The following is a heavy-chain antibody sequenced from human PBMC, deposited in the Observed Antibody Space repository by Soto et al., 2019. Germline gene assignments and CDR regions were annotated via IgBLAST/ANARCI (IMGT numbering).Heavy chain of an antibody. Sequence: PGGSLRLSCAASGFTFSSYWMSWVRQAPGKGLEWVANIKQDGSEKYYVDSVKGRFTISRDNAKNSLYLQMNSLRAEDTAVYYCARDTYYDFWSGYSPRYFDYWGQGTLVTVSS. J-gene: IGHJ4*02. CDR3: ARDTYYDFWSGYSPRYFDY. CDR1: GFTFSSYW. D-gene: IGHD3-3*01. CDR2: IKQDGSEK. V-gene: IGHV3-7*01.